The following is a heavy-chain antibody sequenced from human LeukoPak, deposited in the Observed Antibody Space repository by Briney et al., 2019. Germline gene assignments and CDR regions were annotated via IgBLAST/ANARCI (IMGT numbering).Heavy chain of an antibody. J-gene: IGHJ4*02. CDR3: ARSSIIAAAGPYYFDY. Sequence: SVKVSRKASGYTFTSYGIGWVRQAPGQGLEWMGGIIPIFGTANYAQKFQGRVTITADKSTTTAYMELSSLRSEDTAVYYCARSSIIAAAGPYYFDYWGQGTLVTVSS. CDR1: GYTFTSYG. CDR2: IIPIFGTA. V-gene: IGHV1-69*06. D-gene: IGHD6-13*01.